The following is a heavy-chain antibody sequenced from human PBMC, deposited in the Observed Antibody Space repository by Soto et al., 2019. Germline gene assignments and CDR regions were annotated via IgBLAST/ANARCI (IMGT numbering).Heavy chain of an antibody. V-gene: IGHV3-23*01. J-gene: IGHJ4*02. CDR1: GFTFTTYA. CDR3: AKSRPLFDH. Sequence: PGGSLRLSCAASGFTFTTYAMSWVRQAPGKGLEWVSGISNSGGSTYYADSVKGRFTVSRDNSKNTLYLQMNSLRAEDTAVYYCAKSRPLFDHWGQGTLVTVSS. CDR2: ISNSGGST. D-gene: IGHD6-6*01.